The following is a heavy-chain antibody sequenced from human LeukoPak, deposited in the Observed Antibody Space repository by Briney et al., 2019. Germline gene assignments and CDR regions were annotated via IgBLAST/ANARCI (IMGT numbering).Heavy chain of an antibody. CDR2: IRYDGSNK. V-gene: IGHV3-30*02. Sequence: GGSLRLSCAASGFTFSSYGMHWVRQAPGKGLEWVAFIRYDGSNKYYADSVKGRFTISRDNSKNTLYLQMNSLRAEDTAVYYCAKGVRVIAAAGYFDYWGQGTLVTVSS. D-gene: IGHD6-13*01. CDR1: GFTFSSYG. J-gene: IGHJ4*02. CDR3: AKGVRVIAAAGYFDY.